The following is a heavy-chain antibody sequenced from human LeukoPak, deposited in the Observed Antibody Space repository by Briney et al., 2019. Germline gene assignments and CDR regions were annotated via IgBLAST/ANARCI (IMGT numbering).Heavy chain of an antibody. J-gene: IGHJ4*02. CDR3: ARTVDTAMELDY. D-gene: IGHD5-18*01. CDR2: IYNSGST. V-gene: IGHV4-30-4*01. CDR1: GGSISSGDYY. Sequence: SQTLSLTCTVAGGSISSGDYYWSWIRQPPGKGLEWIGYIYNSGSTYYNPSLKSRVTISVDTSKNQFSLKLSSVTAADTAVYYCARTVDTAMELDYWGQGTLVTVSS.